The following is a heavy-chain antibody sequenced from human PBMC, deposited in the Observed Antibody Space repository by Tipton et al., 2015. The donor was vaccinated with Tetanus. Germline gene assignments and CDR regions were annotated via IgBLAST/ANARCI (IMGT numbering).Heavy chain of an antibody. J-gene: IGHJ3*02. D-gene: IGHD3-22*01. Sequence: QSGPEVKKPGSSVKVSCKASGGTFSSYAISWVRQAPGQGLEWMGGIIPIFGTANYAQKFQGRVTIAADESTSTAYMELSSLRSEDPAVYYCARSGRVFYSSGYAFDIWGQGTMVAVS. CDR3: ARSGRVFYSSGYAFDI. CDR2: IIPIFGTA. V-gene: IGHV1-69*01. CDR1: GGTFSSYA.